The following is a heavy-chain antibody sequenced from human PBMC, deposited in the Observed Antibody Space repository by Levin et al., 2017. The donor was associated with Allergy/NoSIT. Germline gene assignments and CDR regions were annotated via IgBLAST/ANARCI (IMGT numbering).Heavy chain of an antibody. V-gene: IGHV4-34*01. CDR1: DGSFNSYY. CDR2: ISHSGST. J-gene: IGHJ4*02. CDR3: ARIVSRSNSDY. D-gene: IGHD2-15*01. Sequence: SCGIYDGSFNSYYWTWIRQAPGKGLDWIGEISHSGSTRYNPSLESRVTISVDKSKNQFFLKLRSVTAADTAVYYCARIVSRSNSDYWGQGTLVTVSS.